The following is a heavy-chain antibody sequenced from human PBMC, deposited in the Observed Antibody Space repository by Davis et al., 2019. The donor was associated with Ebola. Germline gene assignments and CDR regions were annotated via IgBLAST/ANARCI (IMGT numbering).Heavy chain of an antibody. CDR2: IYDQTT. V-gene: IGHV3-53*05. CDR1: GFTVNSNH. J-gene: IGHJ4*02. D-gene: IGHD6-19*01. Sequence: GESLKISCAASGFTVNSNHMSWVRQAPGKGLEWVSVIYDQTTAYADSVRGRFIISRDKSNNTLYLDMNSLRVDDTAVYYCATTQWLREFDNWGQGTLVTVSS. CDR3: ATTQWLREFDN.